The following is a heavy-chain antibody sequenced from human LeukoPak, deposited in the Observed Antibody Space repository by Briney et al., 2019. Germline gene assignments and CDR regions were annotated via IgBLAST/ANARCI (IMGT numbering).Heavy chain of an antibody. CDR3: ARRYCSSTSCQTHFDY. D-gene: IGHD2-2*01. J-gene: IGHJ4*02. V-gene: IGHV4-59*12. CDR2: IYYSGST. Sequence: SETLSLTCTVSGGSISSYYWSWIRQPPGKGLEWIGYIYYSGSTNYNPSLKSRVTISVDTSKNQFSLKLSSVTAADTAVYYCARRYCSSTSCQTHFDYWGQGTLVTVSS. CDR1: GGSISSYY.